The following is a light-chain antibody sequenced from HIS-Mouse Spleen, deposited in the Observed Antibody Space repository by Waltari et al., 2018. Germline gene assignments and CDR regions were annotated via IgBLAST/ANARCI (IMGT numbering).Light chain of an antibody. J-gene: IGLJ2*01. Sequence: SYELTQPPSVSVSPGQTASITCSGDKLGDKYACWYQQKPGQSPVLVIDQDSKRPSGIPERVCGSNSGNTATLTISGTQAMDEADYYCQAWDSSTANVVFGGGTKLTVL. CDR3: QAWDSSTANVV. CDR1: KLGDKY. V-gene: IGLV3-1*01. CDR2: QDS.